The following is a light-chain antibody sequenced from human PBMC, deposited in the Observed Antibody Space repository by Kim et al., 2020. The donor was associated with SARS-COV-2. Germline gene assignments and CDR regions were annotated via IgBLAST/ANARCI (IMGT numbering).Light chain of an antibody. CDR3: NSRDSSGDHVV. CDR2: GKN. V-gene: IGLV3-19*01. CDR1: SLRSKY. Sequence: SSELTQDPAVSVALGQTVRITCQGDSLRSKYASWYQQKPGQAPVIVIYGKNNRPSGIPDRFSGSSSGNTASLTITGAQAEDEADYYCNSRDSSGDHVVFGGGTKVTVL. J-gene: IGLJ2*01.